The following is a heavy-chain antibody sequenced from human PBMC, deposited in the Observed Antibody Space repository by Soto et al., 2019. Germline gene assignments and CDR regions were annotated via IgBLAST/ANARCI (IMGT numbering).Heavy chain of an antibody. CDR1: GFTFSSYW. Sequence: PGGSLRLSCAASGFTFSSYWMSWVRQAPGKGLEWVANIKQDGSEKYYVDSVKGRFTISRDNAKNSLYLQMNSLRAEDTAVYYCARGVAARRGYYYYSMDVWGKGTTVTVAS. J-gene: IGHJ6*03. V-gene: IGHV3-7*01. D-gene: IGHD6-6*01. CDR2: IKQDGSEK. CDR3: ARGVAARRGYYYYSMDV.